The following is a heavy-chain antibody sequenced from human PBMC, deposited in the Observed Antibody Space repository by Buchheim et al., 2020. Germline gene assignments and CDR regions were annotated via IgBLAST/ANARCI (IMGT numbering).Heavy chain of an antibody. CDR3: TRESCCQHLRDNYFEP. CDR1: GFTFTTYW. V-gene: IGHV3-7*01. J-gene: IGHJ5*02. CDR2: INQDGSEI. Sequence: EVQLVESGGGLVQAGGSLRLSCAASGFTFTTYWMSWVRQSPGKGLEWVANINQDGSEIYYGESVKGRFTISRDNAKNSLYLQLNSLRAEETAMYYWTRESCCQHLRDNYFEPWGRG. D-gene: IGHD6-13*01.